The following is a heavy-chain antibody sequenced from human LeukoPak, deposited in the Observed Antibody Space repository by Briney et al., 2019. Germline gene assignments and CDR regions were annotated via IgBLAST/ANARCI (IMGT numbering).Heavy chain of an antibody. J-gene: IGHJ4*02. CDR2: ISSSGSTI. D-gene: IGHD5-12*01. V-gene: IGHV3-48*03. CDR1: GFTFSSYE. Sequence: PGGSLRISCAASGFTFSSYEMNWVRQAPGKGLEWVSYISSSGSTIYYADSVKGRFTISRDNAKNSLYLQMNSLRAEDTAVYYCARGFGGYDIIDYWGQGTLVTVSS. CDR3: ARGFGGYDIIDY.